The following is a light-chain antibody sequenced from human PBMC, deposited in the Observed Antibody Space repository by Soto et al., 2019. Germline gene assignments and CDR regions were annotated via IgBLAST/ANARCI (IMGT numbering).Light chain of an antibody. J-gene: IGKJ1*01. CDR3: QQYNNWPPWT. CDR1: QSVAGN. CDR2: GAS. V-gene: IGKV3-15*01. Sequence: EIVMTQSPDTLSVSPGERATLSCRASQSVAGNLAWYQHKPGQAPRLLIYGASTRATGIPARFSGSGSGTEFTLTISSLQSEDFAVYYCQQYNNWPPWTFGQGTKVEIK.